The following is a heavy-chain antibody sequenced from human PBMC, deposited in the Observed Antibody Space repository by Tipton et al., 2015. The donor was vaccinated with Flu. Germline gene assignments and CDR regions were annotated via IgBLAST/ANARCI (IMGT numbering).Heavy chain of an antibody. CDR3: ARDQNGSGKLDY. V-gene: IGHV4-59*01. D-gene: IGHD3-10*01. CDR1: VGSIISYY. J-gene: IGHJ4*02. CDR2: IYYSGST. Sequence: TLSLTCTVSVGSIISYYWRWIRQPPGKGLEWIGYIYYSGSTNYNPSLKSRVTISVDTSKNQFSLKLSSVTAADTAVYYCARDQNGSGKLDYCVQGTLVTVSS.